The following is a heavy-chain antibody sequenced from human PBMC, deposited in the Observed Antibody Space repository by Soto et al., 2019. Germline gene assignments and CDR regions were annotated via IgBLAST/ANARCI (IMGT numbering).Heavy chain of an antibody. D-gene: IGHD3-10*01. J-gene: IGHJ6*02. CDR1: GGTFSSYA. CDR3: LFRSGAGRYYYYGMDV. CDR2: IIPIFGTA. Sequence: QVQLVQSGAEVKKPGSSVKVSCKASGGTFSSYAISWVRQAPGQGLEWMGGIIPIFGTANYAQKFQGRVTITADQSTSTAYMELSSLRSEDTAVYYCLFRSGAGRYYYYGMDVWGQGTTVTVSS. V-gene: IGHV1-69*01.